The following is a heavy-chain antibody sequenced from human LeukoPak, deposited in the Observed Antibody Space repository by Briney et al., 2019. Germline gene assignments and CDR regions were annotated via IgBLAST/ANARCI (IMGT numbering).Heavy chain of an antibody. CDR2: VYYTGGT. V-gene: IGHV4-59*11. D-gene: IGHD6-13*01. CDR3: AREIPAAGHFDS. Sequence: SETLSLTCTVSGGSISGHYWNWIRQPPGKELEWIGYVYYTGGTNYTPSLWSRVTISVDTSKNVFSLSLSSVTAADTAVYYCAREIPAAGHFDSWGQGTLVTVSS. CDR1: GGSISGHY. J-gene: IGHJ4*02.